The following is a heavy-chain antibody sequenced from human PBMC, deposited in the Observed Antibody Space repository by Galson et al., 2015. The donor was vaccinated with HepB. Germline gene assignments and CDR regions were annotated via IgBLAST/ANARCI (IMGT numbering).Heavy chain of an antibody. V-gene: IGHV1-2*06. CDR2: INPNTGGR. CDR3: ARSPLPFLEWVKKDNKPIDF. Sequence: SVKVSCKASGYTFTDYFIHWVRQAPGQGLEWMGRINPNTGGRNYAQKFQGRVTMTRDTSINTAYMELTRMRSDDTALYYCARSPLPFLEWVKKDNKPIDFWGQGTLLTVSS. J-gene: IGHJ4*02. CDR1: GYTFTDYF. D-gene: IGHD3-3*01.